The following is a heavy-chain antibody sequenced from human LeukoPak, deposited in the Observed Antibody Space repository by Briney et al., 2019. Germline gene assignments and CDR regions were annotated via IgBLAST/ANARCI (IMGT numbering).Heavy chain of an antibody. CDR2: ISGSGGRT. D-gene: IGHD3-3*01. J-gene: IGHJ4*02. V-gene: IGHV3-23*01. CDR1: GLSFSVYA. CDR3: AKGGQDFDFWRFDY. Sequence: GGSLTLSCAASGLSFSVYAMSWVRQAPGKGLEWVSSISGSGGRTYYTNSVKGRFTISRENFKNTVYLEMNNLGAEDTALYYCAKGGQDFDFWRFDYWGQGNLVIVSS.